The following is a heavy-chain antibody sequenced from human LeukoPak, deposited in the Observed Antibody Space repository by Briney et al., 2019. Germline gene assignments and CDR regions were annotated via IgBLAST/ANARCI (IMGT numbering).Heavy chain of an antibody. CDR2: IGTAGDT. D-gene: IGHD1-1*01. CDR3: ARVAKERVGGVYYFDY. J-gene: IGHJ4*02. CDR1: GFTFSDYD. Sequence: PGGSLRLSCAASGFTFSDYDIHWVRQATGKGLEWVSAIGTAGDTYCTGSVTGRFTISRENAKNSLYLQMNSLRAGDTAVYYCARVAKERVGGVYYFDYWGQGTLVTAS. V-gene: IGHV3-13*01.